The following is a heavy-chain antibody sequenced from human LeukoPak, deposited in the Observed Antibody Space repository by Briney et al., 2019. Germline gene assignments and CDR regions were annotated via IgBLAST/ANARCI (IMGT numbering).Heavy chain of an antibody. CDR1: GFTFSNAW. Sequence: PGGSLRLSCAASGFTFSNAWMSWVRQAPGKVLEWVGRIKSKTDCGTTDYAEHVKGRFTISRDDSKNTLYLQMNSLKTEDTAVYYCTTEFVLEWLSSGSPNDSWGQGTLVTVSS. D-gene: IGHD3-3*01. J-gene: IGHJ4*02. CDR3: TTEFVLEWLSSGSPNDS. CDR2: IKSKTDCGTT. V-gene: IGHV3-15*01.